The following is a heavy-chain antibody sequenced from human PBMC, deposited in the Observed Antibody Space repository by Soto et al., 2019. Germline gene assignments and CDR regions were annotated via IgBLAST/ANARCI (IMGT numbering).Heavy chain of an antibody. J-gene: IGHJ6*02. CDR1: GGSVSSGSYY. Sequence: SETLSLTCTVSGGSVSSGSYYWSWIRHPPGKGLEWIGYIYYSGSTNYNPSLKSRVTISVDTSKNQFSLKLSSVTAADTAVYYCARVGCRPSYYDFWSGYPHYYYGMDVWGQGTTVTVSS. CDR2: IYYSGST. V-gene: IGHV4-61*01. D-gene: IGHD3-3*01. CDR3: ARVGCRPSYYDFWSGYPHYYYGMDV.